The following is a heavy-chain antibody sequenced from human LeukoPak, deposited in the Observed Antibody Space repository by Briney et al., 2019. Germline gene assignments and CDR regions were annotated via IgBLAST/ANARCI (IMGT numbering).Heavy chain of an antibody. CDR2: INPNSGGT. Sequence: ASVKVSCKASGYTFTGYYMHWVRQAPGQGLEWMGWINPNSGGTNYAQKFQGGVTMTRDTPISTAYMELSRLRSDDTAVYYCARSSAPLYFDYWGQGTLVTVSS. CDR3: ARSSAPLYFDY. V-gene: IGHV1-2*02. J-gene: IGHJ4*02. CDR1: GYTFTGYY.